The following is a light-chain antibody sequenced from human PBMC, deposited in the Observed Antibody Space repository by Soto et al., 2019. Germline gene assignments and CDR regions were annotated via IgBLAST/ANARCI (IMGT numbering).Light chain of an antibody. J-gene: IGKJ1*01. CDR1: QSDTSD. CDR2: DAS. V-gene: IGKV3-15*01. CDR3: LQYNNWPRT. Sequence: EIVMTQSPATLSVSPGERATLSCRASQSDTSDLAWYQQKPGQAPRLLIYDASTRATGIPATFSGSGSGTEFTLTISSLQSEDLAIYYCLQYNNWPRTFGPGTK.